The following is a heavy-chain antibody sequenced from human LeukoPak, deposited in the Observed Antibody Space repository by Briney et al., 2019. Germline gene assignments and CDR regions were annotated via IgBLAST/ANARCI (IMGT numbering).Heavy chain of an antibody. D-gene: IGHD4-23*01. CDR1: GYTFTGYY. Sequence: ASVKVSCKASGYTFTGYYMHWVRRAPGQGLEWMGWINPNSGGTNYAQKFQGRVTMTRDTSISTAYMELSRLRSDDTAVYYCARRYRYDYGGNSLGYWGQGTLVTVSS. V-gene: IGHV1-2*02. J-gene: IGHJ4*02. CDR3: ARRYRYDYGGNSLGY. CDR2: INPNSGGT.